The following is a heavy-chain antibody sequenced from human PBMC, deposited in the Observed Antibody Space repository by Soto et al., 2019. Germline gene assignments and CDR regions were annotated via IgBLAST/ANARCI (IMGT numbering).Heavy chain of an antibody. CDR2: TYYRSKWYN. V-gene: IGHV6-1*01. J-gene: IGHJ5*02. Sequence: SQTLSLTCAISGDSVSTNSATWDWIRQSPSRGLEWLGRTYYRSKWYNDYAVSVKGRITINPDTSNNQLSLKLSSVTAADTAVYYCARRFPYGSGMVFDPWGQGTLVTVSS. CDR3: ARRFPYGSGMVFDP. D-gene: IGHD3-10*01. CDR1: GDSVSTNSAT.